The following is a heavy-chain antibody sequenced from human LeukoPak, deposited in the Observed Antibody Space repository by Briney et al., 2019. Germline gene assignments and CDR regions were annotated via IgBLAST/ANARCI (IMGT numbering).Heavy chain of an antibody. D-gene: IGHD3-16*01. CDR1: GGSISSGGYS. J-gene: IGHJ6*02. CDR3: ARGGGAPYYGMDV. Sequence: SQTLSLTCAVSGGSISSGGYSWSWIRQPPGKGLEWIGYIYHSGSTYYNPSLKSRVTISVDRSKNQFSLNLSSVTAADTAVYYCARGGGAPYYGMDVWGRGTTVTVSS. CDR2: IYHSGST. V-gene: IGHV4-30-2*01.